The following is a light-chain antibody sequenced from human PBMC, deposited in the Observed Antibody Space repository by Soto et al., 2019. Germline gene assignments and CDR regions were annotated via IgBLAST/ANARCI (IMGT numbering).Light chain of an antibody. CDR1: SSDVGGYNY. J-gene: IGLJ1*01. V-gene: IGLV2-14*03. CDR2: DVT. Sequence: QSVLTQPASVSGSPGQSITISCTGTSSDVGGYNYLSWYQHHPGKAPKLIIYDVTNRPSRVSNPFSGSKSGNTASLTISWLQREYEADYYCSSYTTSYTRQIVFGTGTKVTVL. CDR3: SSYTTSYTRQIV.